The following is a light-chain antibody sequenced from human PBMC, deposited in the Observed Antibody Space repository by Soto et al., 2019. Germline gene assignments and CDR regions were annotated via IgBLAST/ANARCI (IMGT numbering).Light chain of an antibody. V-gene: IGKV3-20*01. CDR2: DSS. CDR1: QRLSSNF. J-gene: IGKJ1*01. Sequence: EIVLTQSTATLSLSTGERATLSCRARQRLSSNFLAWYQQKPGQPPRLLIYDSSTRATGFPDRCSGSGSGTDFTLTIIRLEPEDFAVYYCQQYDISPWTLGKGTKVDTK. CDR3: QQYDISPWT.